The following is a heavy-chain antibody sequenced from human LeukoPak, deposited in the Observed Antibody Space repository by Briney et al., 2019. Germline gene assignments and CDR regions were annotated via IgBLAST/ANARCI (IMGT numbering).Heavy chain of an antibody. J-gene: IGHJ4*02. V-gene: IGHV3-48*03. CDR2: ISSSGSTI. CDR1: GFTFSSYE. D-gene: IGHD3-22*01. CDR3: TRDYYDSSGYYYLPDY. Sequence: PGGSLRLSCAASGFTFSSYEMNWVRQAPGKGLEWVSYISSSGSTIYYADSVKGRFTISRDNSKDTLSLHMNTLRTEDTAVYYCTRDYYDSSGYYYLPDYWGQGTLVTVSS.